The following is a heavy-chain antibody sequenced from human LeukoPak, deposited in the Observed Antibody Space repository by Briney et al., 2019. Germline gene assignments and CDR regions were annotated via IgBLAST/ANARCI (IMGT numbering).Heavy chain of an antibody. Sequence: GGSLRLSCAASGFTFSSYEMNWVRQAPGKGPEWVSYISSSGSTIYYADSVKGRFTISRDNAKNSLYLQMNSLRAEDTAVYYCAELGITMIGGVWGKGTTVAISS. CDR3: AELGITMIGGV. CDR2: ISSSGSTI. J-gene: IGHJ6*04. V-gene: IGHV3-48*03. CDR1: GFTFSSYE. D-gene: IGHD3-10*02.